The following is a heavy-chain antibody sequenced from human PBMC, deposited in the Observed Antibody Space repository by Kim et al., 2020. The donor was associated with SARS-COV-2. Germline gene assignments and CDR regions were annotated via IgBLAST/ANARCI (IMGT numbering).Heavy chain of an antibody. J-gene: IGHJ4*01. CDR3: ARGVTYYYDSSGYYFD. CDR1: GGSISSSSYY. D-gene: IGHD3-22*01. V-gene: IGHV4-39*07. Sequence: SETLSLTCTVSGGSISSSSYYWGWIRQPPGKGLEWIGSIYYSGSTYYNPSLKSRVTISVDTSKNQFSLKLSSVTAADTAVYYCARGVTYYYDSSGYYFD. CDR2: IYYSGST.